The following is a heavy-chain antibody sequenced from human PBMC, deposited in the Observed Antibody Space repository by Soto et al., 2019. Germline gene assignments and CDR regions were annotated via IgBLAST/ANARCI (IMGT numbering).Heavy chain of an antibody. CDR3: ALSLGSAALDY. V-gene: IGHV4-4*02. CDR1: GASISNDKW. Sequence: QVQLQESGPGLVKPSGTLSLTCGVTGASISNDKWWSWVRQAPGKGLECLGEVHQSGRTSYNPSLKSRVTMSGDTSKNQFSLNMDSLTAADTALYYCALSLGSAALDYWGRGTLVTVSA. J-gene: IGHJ4*02. CDR2: VHQSGRT. D-gene: IGHD6-13*01.